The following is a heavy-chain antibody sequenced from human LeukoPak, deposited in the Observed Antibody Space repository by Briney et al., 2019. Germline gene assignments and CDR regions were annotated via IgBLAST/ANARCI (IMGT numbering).Heavy chain of an antibody. D-gene: IGHD7-27*01. CDR3: ARVQNWGLNDAFDI. CDR1: GFTFSSYG. J-gene: IGHJ3*02. CDR2: ISYDGSNK. V-gene: IGHV3-30*03. Sequence: GGSLRLSCAASGFTFSSYGMHWVRQAPGKGLEWVAVISYDGSNKYYADSVKGRFTISRDNSKNTLYLQMNSLRAEDTAVYYCARVQNWGLNDAFDIWGRGTMVTVSS.